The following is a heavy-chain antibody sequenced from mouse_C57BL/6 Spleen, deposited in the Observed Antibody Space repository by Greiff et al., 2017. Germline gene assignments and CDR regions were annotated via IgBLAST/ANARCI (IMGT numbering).Heavy chain of an antibody. Sequence: VQLQQSGAELVKPGASVKLSCKASGYTFTSYWMHWVKQRPGQGLEWIGMIHPNSGSTNYNEKFKSKATLTVDKSSSTAYMQLSSLTSEDAAVYYCARPDLYFDYWGQGTTLTVSS. CDR2: IHPNSGST. CDR3: ARPDLYFDY. V-gene: IGHV1-64*01. J-gene: IGHJ2*01. CDR1: GYTFTSYW.